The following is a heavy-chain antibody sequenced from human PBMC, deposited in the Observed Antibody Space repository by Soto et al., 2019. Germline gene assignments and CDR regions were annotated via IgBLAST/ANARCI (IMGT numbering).Heavy chain of an antibody. D-gene: IGHD3-22*01. CDR1: GFTFSSYW. J-gene: IGHJ4*02. Sequence: HPGGSLRLSCAASGFTFSSYWMHWVRQAPGKGLVWVSRINSDGSSTSYADSVKGRFTISRDNAKNTLYLQMNNLRAEDTAVYYCASDSSGYSYTFDYWGQGTLVTVSS. V-gene: IGHV3-74*01. CDR2: INSDGSST. CDR3: ASDSSGYSYTFDY.